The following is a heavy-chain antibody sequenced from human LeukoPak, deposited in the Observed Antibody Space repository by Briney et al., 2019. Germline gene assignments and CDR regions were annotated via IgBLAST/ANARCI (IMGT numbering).Heavy chain of an antibody. V-gene: IGHV1-18*01. Sequence: ASVKVSCKASGDTFTSYGISWVRQAPGQGLEWMGWISAYNGNTNYAQKLQGRVTVTTDTSTSTAYMELRSLRSDDTAVYYCARRGQCTSTSCYQYYYYGMDVWGQGTTVTVSS. CDR3: ARRGQCTSTSCYQYYYYGMDV. D-gene: IGHD2-2*01. J-gene: IGHJ6*02. CDR1: GDTFTSYG. CDR2: ISAYNGNT.